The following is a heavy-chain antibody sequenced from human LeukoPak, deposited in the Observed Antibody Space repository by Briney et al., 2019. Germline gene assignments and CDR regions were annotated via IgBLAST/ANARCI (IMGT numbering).Heavy chain of an antibody. V-gene: IGHV3-11*04. CDR2: ISSSGSTI. CDR1: GFTFSDYY. Sequence: TGGSLRLSCAASGFTFSDYYMSWIRQAPGKGLEWVSYISSSGSTIYYADSVKGRFTISRDNAKNSLYLQMNSLRAEDTAVYYCARDREHYDFWSGFGGDYWGQGTLVTVSS. D-gene: IGHD3-3*01. J-gene: IGHJ4*02. CDR3: ARDREHYDFWSGFGGDY.